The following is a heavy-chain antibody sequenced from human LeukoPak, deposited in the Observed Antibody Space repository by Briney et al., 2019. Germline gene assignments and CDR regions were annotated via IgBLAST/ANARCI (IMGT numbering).Heavy chain of an antibody. Sequence: GESLKISCKGSGYSFTSYWIGRVRQMPGKGLEWMGIIYPGDSDTRYSPSFQGQVTISADKSISTAYLQWSSLKASDTAMYYCARRIDFWSGYYTNWFDPWGQGTLVTVSS. J-gene: IGHJ5*02. CDR2: IYPGDSDT. CDR1: GYSFTSYW. V-gene: IGHV5-51*01. D-gene: IGHD3-3*01. CDR3: ARRIDFWSGYYTNWFDP.